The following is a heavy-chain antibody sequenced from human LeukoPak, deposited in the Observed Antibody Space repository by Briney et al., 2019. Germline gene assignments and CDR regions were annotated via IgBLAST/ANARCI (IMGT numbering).Heavy chain of an antibody. J-gene: IGHJ4*02. V-gene: IGHV1-18*01. CDR2: ISAYNGNT. D-gene: IGHD3-10*01. Sequence: ASVKVSCKASGYTFTSYGISWVRQAPGQGLEWMGCISAYNGNTNYAQKLQGRVTMTTDTSTSTAYMELRSLRSDDTAVYYCARDYYGSGSYYIPTYYFDYWGQGTLVTVSS. CDR3: ARDYYGSGSYYIPTYYFDY. CDR1: GYTFTSYG.